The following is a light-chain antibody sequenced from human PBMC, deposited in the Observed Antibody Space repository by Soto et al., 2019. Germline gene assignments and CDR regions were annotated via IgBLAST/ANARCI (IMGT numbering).Light chain of an antibody. V-gene: IGKV4-1*01. CDR2: WAS. CDR1: QSVLYSSNNKNY. Sequence: DIVMTQSPDSLAVSLGERATINCKSSQSVLYSSNNKNYLAWYQQKPGQPPKLLIYWASTRESGVPDRFSGSGYGTDVTLTISSLKAEDVAVYYCQQYYSTPYTFGQGTKLEIK. J-gene: IGKJ2*01. CDR3: QQYYSTPYT.